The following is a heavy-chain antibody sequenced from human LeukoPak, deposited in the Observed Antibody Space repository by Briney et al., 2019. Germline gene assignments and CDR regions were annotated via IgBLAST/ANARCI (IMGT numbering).Heavy chain of an antibody. CDR3: ARDRGYYYDSSGYPEYFQH. Sequence: SEKLSCNASGGTFSSYAISWVRHAPGQGLEWMGGMIPIFGTANYAQKFQGRLTINADESTSTAYMELSSLRSEDTAVYDCARDRGYYYDSSGYPEYFQHWGQGTLVTVSS. D-gene: IGHD3-22*01. J-gene: IGHJ1*01. CDR1: GGTFSSYA. CDR2: MIPIFGTA. V-gene: IGHV1-69*13.